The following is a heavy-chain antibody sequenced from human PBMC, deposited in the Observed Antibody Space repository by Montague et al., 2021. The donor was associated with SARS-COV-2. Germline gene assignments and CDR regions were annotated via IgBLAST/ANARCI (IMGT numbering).Heavy chain of an antibody. CDR1: GFSFSNYA. CDR3: AKEAVYSSSWEYFDY. V-gene: IGHV3-23*01. Sequence: SLRLSCAASGFSFSNYAMSWVRQAPGKGLEWVSPISGSGDITHYADSVKGRFTISRDNSRNTLYLQMNSLRAKDTAVYYCAKEAVYSSSWEYFDYWGQGTLVTVSS. J-gene: IGHJ4*02. CDR2: ISGSGDIT. D-gene: IGHD6-13*01.